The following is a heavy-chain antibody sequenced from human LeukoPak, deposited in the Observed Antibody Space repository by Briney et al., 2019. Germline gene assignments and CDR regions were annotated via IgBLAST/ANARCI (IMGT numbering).Heavy chain of an antibody. CDR1: GGSLSSYY. V-gene: IGHV4-59*13. D-gene: IGHD3-22*01. CDR2: IYYSGSN. J-gene: IGHJ4*02. CDR3: ARGKEYYYDSRPYFDH. Sequence: SEGLSLTCTVPGGSLSSYYGRGIRQPPGKVVGWDGYIYYSGSNNYNPSLKSRVTISVDTSKNQFSLKLSSVTAADTAVYYCARGKEYYYDSRPYFDHWGQGTLVTVSS.